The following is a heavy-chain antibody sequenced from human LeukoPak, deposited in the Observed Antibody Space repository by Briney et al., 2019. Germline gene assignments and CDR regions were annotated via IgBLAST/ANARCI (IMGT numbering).Heavy chain of an antibody. D-gene: IGHD1-26*01. V-gene: IGHV3-66*02. CDR2: IYSGGST. J-gene: IGHJ4*02. CDR1: GFTLSDYY. Sequence: GGSLRLSCAASGFTLSDYYMSWVRQAPGKGLEWVSIIYSGGSTYYADSVKGRFTISRDNSENTLYLQMNGLRAEDTAVYYCASGRETSFDYWGQGTLVTVSS. CDR3: ASGRETSFDY.